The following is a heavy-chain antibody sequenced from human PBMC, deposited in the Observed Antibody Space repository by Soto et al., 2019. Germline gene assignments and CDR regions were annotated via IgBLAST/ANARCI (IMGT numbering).Heavy chain of an antibody. CDR3: GRGGGKSGYFFDY. CDR1: GESLSDYS. CDR2: INHGGST. V-gene: IGHV4-34*02. D-gene: IGHD5-12*01. J-gene: IGHJ4*02. Sequence: QVQLRQWGAGLLKPLETLSLRCAVYGESLSDYSWSWIRQSPEKGLEWIGEINHGGSTKSNPSLKSRGPHTVDTSKNQGPLILTFGTAGETAVDCCGRGGGKSGYFFDYWGRGTLVTVSS.